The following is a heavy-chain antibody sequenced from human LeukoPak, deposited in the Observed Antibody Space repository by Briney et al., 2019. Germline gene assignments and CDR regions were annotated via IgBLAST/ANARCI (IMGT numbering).Heavy chain of an antibody. J-gene: IGHJ4*02. CDR2: VRPDGSSN. V-gene: IGHV3-30*02. D-gene: IGHD3-10*01. CDR1: GFTLSNFG. CDR3: AKDQAGTWGLDY. Sequence: GGSLRLSCAASGFTLSNFGMHWVRQAPGKGLEWVAFVRPDGSSNYYADSVKGRFTISRDISKSTLYLQMNSLRAEDTAFYYCAKDQAGTWGLDYWGQGTLVTVSS.